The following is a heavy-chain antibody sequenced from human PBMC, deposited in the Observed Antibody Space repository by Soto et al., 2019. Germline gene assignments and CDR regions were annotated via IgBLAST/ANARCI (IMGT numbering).Heavy chain of an antibody. V-gene: IGHV3-30-3*01. J-gene: IGHJ6*02. CDR1: GVTFNSYA. D-gene: IGHD5-18*01. CDR2: ILYDGGNK. CDR3: ARDNGYSHGHGMDV. Sequence: XECLSLSCAASGVTFNSYAIHWVRQAPGKGLEWVALILYDGGNKYYADSVKGGFTISRDNSKNKLYLQMNSLRAEDTAVYYCARDNGYSHGHGMDVWGQGTTVTVSS.